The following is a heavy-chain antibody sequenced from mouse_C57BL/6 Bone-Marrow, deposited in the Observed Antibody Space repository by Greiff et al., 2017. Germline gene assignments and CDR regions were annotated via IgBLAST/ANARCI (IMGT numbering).Heavy chain of an antibody. D-gene: IGHD2-2*01. CDR2: IWRGGST. V-gene: IGHV2-5*01. Sequence: VQRVESGPGLVQPSQSLSITCTVSGFSLTSYGVHWVRQSPGKGLEWLGVIWRGGSTDYNAAFMSRLSITKDNSKSQVFFKMNSLQADDTAIYYCAKNGGLRRGYAMDYWGQGTSVTVSS. J-gene: IGHJ4*01. CDR3: AKNGGLRRGYAMDY. CDR1: GFSLTSYG.